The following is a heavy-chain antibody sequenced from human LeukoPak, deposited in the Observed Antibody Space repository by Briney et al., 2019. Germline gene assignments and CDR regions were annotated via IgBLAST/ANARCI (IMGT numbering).Heavy chain of an antibody. V-gene: IGHV3-23*01. CDR1: GFTFSSYA. J-gene: IGHJ4*02. CDR3: AKGSSGRIGYYFDY. D-gene: IGHD2-8*02. Sequence: AGGSLRLSCAASGFTFSSYAMSWVRQAPGKGLEWVSVISGSGGSTYYADSVKGRFTISRDNSKNTLYLQMNSLRAEDTAVYYCAKGSSGRIGYYFDYWGQGTLVTVSS. CDR2: ISGSGGST.